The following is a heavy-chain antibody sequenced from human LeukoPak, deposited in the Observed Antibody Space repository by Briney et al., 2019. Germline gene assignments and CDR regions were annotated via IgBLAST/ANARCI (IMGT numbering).Heavy chain of an antibody. V-gene: IGHV3-23*01. CDR3: AKSPIFTDPYYFDY. J-gene: IGHJ4*02. CDR2: ISGSGGSA. Sequence: GGSLRLSCTASGLTFTYYAMTWVRQAPGKGLEWVSLISGSGGSAKYADSVKGRFTISRDNSKNTLYLQMNSLRAEDTAVYYCAKSPIFTDPYYFDYWGQGTLVTVSS. D-gene: IGHD3-3*02. CDR1: GLTFTYYA.